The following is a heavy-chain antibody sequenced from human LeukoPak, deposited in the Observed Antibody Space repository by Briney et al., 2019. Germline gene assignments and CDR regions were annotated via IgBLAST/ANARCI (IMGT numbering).Heavy chain of an antibody. D-gene: IGHD1-26*01. CDR1: GYTFTGYY. Sequence: ASVKVSCKASGYTFTGYYMHWVRQAPGQGLEWMGWINPNSGGTNYAQKFQGRVTMTRDTSISTAYMELSRLRSDDTAVYYCARVWEPGSAFDIWGQGTMVTVSS. J-gene: IGHJ3*02. V-gene: IGHV1-2*02. CDR2: INPNSGGT. CDR3: ARVWEPGSAFDI.